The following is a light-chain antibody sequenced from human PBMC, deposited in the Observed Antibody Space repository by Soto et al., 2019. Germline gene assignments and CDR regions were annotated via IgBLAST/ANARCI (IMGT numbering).Light chain of an antibody. CDR1: QNLIRYF. Sequence: EVVLTQSPGTLSLSPGDRASLSCSASQNLIRYFLAWYQHKPGQAPRLLISGASRRATGIPDRFSGAGSGTDFTLTLSRLEPEDCAWYYCQQHYIVPLTVGQGTRLDIK. CDR2: GAS. V-gene: IGKV3-20*01. CDR3: QQHYIVPLT. J-gene: IGKJ5*01.